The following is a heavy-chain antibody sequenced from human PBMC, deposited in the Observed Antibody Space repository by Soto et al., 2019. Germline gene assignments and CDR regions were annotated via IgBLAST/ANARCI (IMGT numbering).Heavy chain of an antibody. V-gene: IGHV3-11*01. D-gene: IGHD3-22*01. Sequence: AGGSLRLSCSASGFTFSDYYMSWIRQAPGKGLEWVSYISTRGDTQYYADTVKGRFTISRDNAKNSLYLQMNSLRAEDTAVYYCSRDQLYYNDISGRPLNAFDVWGQGTMVTVSS. CDR1: GFTFSDYY. CDR3: SRDQLYYNDISGRPLNAFDV. J-gene: IGHJ3*01. CDR2: ISTRGDTQ.